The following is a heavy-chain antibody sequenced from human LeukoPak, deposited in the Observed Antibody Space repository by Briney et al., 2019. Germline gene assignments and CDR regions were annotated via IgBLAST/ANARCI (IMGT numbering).Heavy chain of an antibody. CDR1: GYTFTGYY. CDR3: ASTIIHDSSASGAFDI. Sequence: ASVKVSCKASGYTFTGYYMHCVRQAPGQGLEWMEWINPNGGGTNYAQKFQGRVTMTRNTSISTAYMELSRLRSDDTAVYYCASTIIHDSSASGAFDIWGQGTMVTVSS. V-gene: IGHV1-2*02. D-gene: IGHD3-22*01. CDR2: INPNGGGT. J-gene: IGHJ3*02.